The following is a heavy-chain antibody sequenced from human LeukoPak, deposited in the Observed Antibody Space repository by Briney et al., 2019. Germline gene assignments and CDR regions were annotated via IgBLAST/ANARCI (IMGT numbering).Heavy chain of an antibody. CDR2: IYYSGST. J-gene: IGHJ3*02. CDR3: ARAQRDSSGYYYGGDAFDI. D-gene: IGHD3-22*01. CDR1: GGSISSHY. V-gene: IGHV4-59*11. Sequence: SETLSLTCTVSGGSISSHYWSWIRQPPGKGLEWIGYIYYSGSTNYNPSLKSRVPISVDTSKNQFSLKLSSVTAADTAVYYCARAQRDSSGYYYGGDAFDIWGQGTMVTVSS.